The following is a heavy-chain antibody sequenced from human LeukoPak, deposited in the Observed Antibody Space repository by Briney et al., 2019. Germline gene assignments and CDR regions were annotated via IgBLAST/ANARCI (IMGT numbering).Heavy chain of an antibody. Sequence: PSDTLSLTCTVSGGSINSYYWSWIRQPPGKGLEWIGHIYHRGSTNYNPSLKSRVTISVYMSKNQFSLKLSSVTAADTAVYYCASGHYYDSSGYPGYWGQGALVTVSS. V-gene: IGHV4-59*07. J-gene: IGHJ4*02. CDR2: IYHRGST. CDR1: GGSINSYY. CDR3: ASGHYYDSSGYPGY. D-gene: IGHD3-22*01.